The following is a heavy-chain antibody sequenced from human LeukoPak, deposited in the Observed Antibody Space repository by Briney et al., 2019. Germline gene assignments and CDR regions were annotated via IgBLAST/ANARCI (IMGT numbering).Heavy chain of an antibody. J-gene: IGHJ6*03. CDR1: VFTFDDYG. CDR2: INWNGGST. CDR3: ARLGYCSGGSCYYMDV. D-gene: IGHD2-15*01. Sequence: PGGSLRLSCAASVFTFDDYGMSWVRQAPGKGLEGVSGINWNGGSTGYADSVEGRFTISRDNAKNSLYLQMNSLRAEDTALYYCARLGYCSGGSCYYMDVWGKGTTVTVSS. V-gene: IGHV3-20*04.